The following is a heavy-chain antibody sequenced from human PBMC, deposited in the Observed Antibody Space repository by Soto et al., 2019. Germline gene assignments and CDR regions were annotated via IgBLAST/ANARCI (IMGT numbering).Heavy chain of an antibody. D-gene: IGHD3-16*01. CDR3: ARDLKSGGGSGYYLH. V-gene: IGHV1-18*01. CDR2: VSAYNGNT. Sequence: ASVKVACKASGYTFTNYGISWVLQAPGQGLEWMGWVSAYNGNTNYAQKVQDRVTMTTDTSTSTAYMELRSLRSDDTAVYYCARDLKSGGGSGYYLHWGQGTLVTVSS. CDR1: GYTFTNYG. J-gene: IGHJ1*01.